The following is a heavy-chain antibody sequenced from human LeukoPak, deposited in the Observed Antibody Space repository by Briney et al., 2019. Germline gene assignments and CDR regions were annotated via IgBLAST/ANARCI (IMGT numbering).Heavy chain of an antibody. Sequence: SETLSLTCTVSGGSISSSSYYWGWIRQPPGKGLEWIGSIYYSGSTYYNPSLKSRVTISADTSKNQFSLKLSSVTAADAAVYYCARQYSSGWPWFDPWGQGTLVTVSS. CDR2: IYYSGST. J-gene: IGHJ5*02. V-gene: IGHV4-39*01. CDR1: GGSISSSSYY. D-gene: IGHD6-19*01. CDR3: ARQYSSGWPWFDP.